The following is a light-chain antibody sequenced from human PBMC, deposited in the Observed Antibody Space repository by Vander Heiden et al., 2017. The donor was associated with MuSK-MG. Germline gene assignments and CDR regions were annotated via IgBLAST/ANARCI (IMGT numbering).Light chain of an antibody. Sequence: DIQMTQSPSSLSASVGERVTITCRASQSIATSLHWYQQKPGKAPKLLISAASTLERGVPSRFSGSGYGKHFTLTINSRQPEDFASYYCQESVSIHPKTFGWGTKVDIK. CDR3: QESVSIHPKT. V-gene: IGKV1-39*01. CDR2: AAS. J-gene: IGKJ4*01. CDR1: QSIATS.